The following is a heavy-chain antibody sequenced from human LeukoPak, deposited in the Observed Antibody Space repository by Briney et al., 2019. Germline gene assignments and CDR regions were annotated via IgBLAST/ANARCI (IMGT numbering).Heavy chain of an antibody. Sequence: PGGSLRLSCTASGFTFGDYAMSWVRQAPGKGLEWVGFIRSKAYGGTTEYAASVKGRFTISRDDSKSIAYLQMNSLKTEDTAVYYCTRVIYDSSGKFDYWGQGTLSPSPQ. V-gene: IGHV3-49*04. CDR2: IRSKAYGGTT. CDR1: GFTFGDYA. J-gene: IGHJ4*02. CDR3: TRVIYDSSGKFDY. D-gene: IGHD3-22*01.